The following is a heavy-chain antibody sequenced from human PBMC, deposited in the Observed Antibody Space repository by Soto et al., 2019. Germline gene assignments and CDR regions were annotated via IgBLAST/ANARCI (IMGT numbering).Heavy chain of an antibody. CDR2: MYYTGST. CDR3: ARDRKYDILTGSNYYYAMDV. Sequence: SETLSLTCTVSGGSISNSYWSWIRQPPGKGLEWIGYMYYTGSTSYNPSLKSRVTISVDRSKNQFSLKLSSVTAADTAVYYCARDRKYDILTGSNYYYAMDVWGQATPVTVSS. D-gene: IGHD3-9*01. CDR1: GGSISNSY. J-gene: IGHJ6*02. V-gene: IGHV4-59*01.